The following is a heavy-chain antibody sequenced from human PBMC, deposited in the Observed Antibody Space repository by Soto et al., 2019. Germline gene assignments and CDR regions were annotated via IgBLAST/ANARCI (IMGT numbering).Heavy chain of an antibody. J-gene: IGHJ4*02. CDR2: IDWDDDK. CDR1: GFSLSTSGMR. D-gene: IGHD2-15*01. V-gene: IGHV2-70*04. CDR3: ARMFHCSGGTCPFDY. Sequence: SPPTLVNPTQTLTLTCTFSGFSLSTSGMRVSWIRQPPGKALEWLARIDWDDDKFYNTSLKTRLTISKDSSKNQVVLTMTNMDPVDTATYXCARMFHCSGGTCPFDYWGQGALVTVSS.